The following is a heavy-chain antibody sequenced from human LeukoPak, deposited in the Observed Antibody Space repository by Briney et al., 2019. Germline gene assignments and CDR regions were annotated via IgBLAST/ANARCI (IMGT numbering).Heavy chain of an antibody. Sequence: HPGGSLRLSCAASGFTFSNYAMGWVRQAPGKGLEWVSGVSGSGGVTYHAESVKGRFTISRDNSKNTLHLQMNSLRAEDTAVYYCATFLAIVTARDSLYFQHWGQGTLVTVSS. CDR2: VSGSGGVT. D-gene: IGHD3-3*02. CDR3: ATFLAIVTARDSLYFQH. V-gene: IGHV3-23*01. J-gene: IGHJ1*01. CDR1: GFTFSNYA.